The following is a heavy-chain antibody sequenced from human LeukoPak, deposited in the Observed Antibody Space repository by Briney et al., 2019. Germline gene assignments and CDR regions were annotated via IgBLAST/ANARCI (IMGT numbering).Heavy chain of an antibody. J-gene: IGHJ4*02. V-gene: IGHV4-61*02. CDR2: IYTSGST. CDR3: ASGKSGSYWQD. D-gene: IGHD3-10*01. Sequence: PSETLSLTCTVSGGSISSGSYYWSWIRQPAGKGLEWIGRIYTSGSTNYNPSLKSRVTISVDTSKNQFSLKLSSVTAADTAVYYCASGKSGSYWQDWGQGTLVTVSS. CDR1: GGSISSGSYY.